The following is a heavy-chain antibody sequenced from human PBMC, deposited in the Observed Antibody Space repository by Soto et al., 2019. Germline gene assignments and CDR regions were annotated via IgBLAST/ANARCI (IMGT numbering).Heavy chain of an antibody. D-gene: IGHD3-3*01. V-gene: IGHV3-72*01. Sequence: EVQLVESGGGLVQPGGSLRLSCAASGFTLSDHYLDWVRQAPGKGLEWVGRSRNRVKSFTTAYAASVRGRFTFSGDDSTNSLYLQMNSLKTDDTAVYYCARASTPDSTGYDYWGQGTLVTVSS. CDR3: ARASTPDSTGYDY. J-gene: IGHJ4*02. CDR1: GFTLSDHY. CDR2: SRNRVKSFTT.